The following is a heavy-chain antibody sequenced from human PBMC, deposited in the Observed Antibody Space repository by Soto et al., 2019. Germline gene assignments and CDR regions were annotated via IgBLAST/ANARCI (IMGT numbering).Heavy chain of an antibody. J-gene: IGHJ6*03. CDR2: IRDVGSKK. CDR3: ARKACGRSCYLTLNYYFYYMDV. V-gene: IGHV3-33*01. D-gene: IGHD2-15*01. CDR1: GFTFSSYC. Sequence: VQLVESGGGVVQPGRSLRLSCAASGFTFSSYCMHWVRQAPGKGLEWVADIRDVGSKKYYADSVKGRFTISRDNSKITLYLQMNILRAEDTAVYYCARKACGRSCYLTLNYYFYYMDVLGKGSTVTVAS.